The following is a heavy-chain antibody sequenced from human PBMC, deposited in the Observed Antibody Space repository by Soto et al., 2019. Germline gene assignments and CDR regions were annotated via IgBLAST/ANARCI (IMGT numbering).Heavy chain of an antibody. CDR3: AKVVPLAYYYAMDV. CDR1: GFTFSNYA. Sequence: GGSLRLSCAASGFTFSNYAMSWVRQAPGKGLEWVSTISGSGGNTYYADSVKGRSTISRDNSKNTLYLQMNSLRAEDTAVYYCAKVVPLAYYYAMDVWGQATTVTVSS. J-gene: IGHJ6*02. V-gene: IGHV3-23*01. CDR2: ISGSGGNT.